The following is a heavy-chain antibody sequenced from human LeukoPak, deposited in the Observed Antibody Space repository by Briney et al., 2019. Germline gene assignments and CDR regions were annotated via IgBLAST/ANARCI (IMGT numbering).Heavy chain of an antibody. CDR1: GFTFSSYT. Sequence: GGSLRLSCAASGFTFSSYTMKWVRQAPGKGLEWVSSISSSSSYIYYADSMKGRFTISRDNAKSSLYLQMNSLRAEDTAVYYCAREFLEQQPNRGFDPWGQGTLVTVSS. V-gene: IGHV3-21*01. CDR3: AREFLEQQPNRGFDP. D-gene: IGHD6-13*01. CDR2: ISSSSSYI. J-gene: IGHJ5*02.